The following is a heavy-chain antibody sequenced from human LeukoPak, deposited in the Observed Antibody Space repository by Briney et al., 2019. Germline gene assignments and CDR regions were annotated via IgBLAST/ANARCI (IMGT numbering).Heavy chain of an antibody. CDR1: GFTFSTYE. J-gene: IGHJ4*02. Sequence: GGSLRLSCAASGFTFSTYEMNWVRQAPGKGLEWVPYISSSGSTIYYADSLEGRFTISRDNAKNSLYLHMTSLRAEDTALYYCARSPSGWYGGEFDYWGQGTLVTVSS. CDR3: ARSPSGWYGGEFDY. D-gene: IGHD6-19*01. CDR2: ISSSGSTI. V-gene: IGHV3-48*03.